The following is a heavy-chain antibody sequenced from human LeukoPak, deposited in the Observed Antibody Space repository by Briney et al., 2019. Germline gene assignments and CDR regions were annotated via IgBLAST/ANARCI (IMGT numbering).Heavy chain of an antibody. Sequence: PSETLSLTCAVYGGSFSGYYWSWIRQPPGKGLEWIGEINHSGSTNYNPSLKSRVTISVDTSKNQFSLKLSSVTAADTAVYYCARGAVRAARPLGYWGQGTLVTVSS. D-gene: IGHD3-10*01. CDR3: ARGAVRAARPLGY. J-gene: IGHJ4*02. CDR2: INHSGST. V-gene: IGHV4-34*01. CDR1: GGSFSGYY.